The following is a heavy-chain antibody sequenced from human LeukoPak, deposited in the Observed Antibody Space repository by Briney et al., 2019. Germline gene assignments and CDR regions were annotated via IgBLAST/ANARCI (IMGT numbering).Heavy chain of an antibody. V-gene: IGHV4-34*01. CDR1: GVSVSDYY. Sequence: SETLSLTCAVSGVSVSDYYWSWIRQSPEKGLQWIGEVSPGGYTTYNPSLRSRVIISEDTSENQLSLNVTSVTAADTALYYCARIRCGRGQARCYNHWAQGSLVTVSS. CDR3: ARIRCGRGQARCYNH. CDR2: VSPGGYT. J-gene: IGHJ5*02. D-gene: IGHD2-21*01.